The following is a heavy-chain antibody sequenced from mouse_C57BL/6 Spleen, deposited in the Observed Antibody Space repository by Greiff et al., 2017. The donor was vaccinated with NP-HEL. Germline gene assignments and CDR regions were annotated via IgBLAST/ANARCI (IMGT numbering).Heavy chain of an antibody. J-gene: IGHJ2*01. D-gene: IGHD2-5*01. CDR3: SRPTIVIRGVFDY. V-gene: IGHV1-26*01. CDR1: GYTFTDYY. CDR2: INPNNSGT. Sequence: EVQLQESGPVLVKPGASVKISCTASGYTFTDYYMNWVKQRPGQGLEWIGDINPNNSGTSYNQKFKGKATLTVDKSSSTAYMELRSLTSEDSAVYYCSRPTIVIRGVFDYWGQGTPLTVSA.